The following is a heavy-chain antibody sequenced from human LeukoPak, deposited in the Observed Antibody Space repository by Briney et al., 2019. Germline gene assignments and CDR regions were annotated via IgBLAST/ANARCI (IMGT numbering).Heavy chain of an antibody. Sequence: QPGGSLRLSCAASGFTFSSYWMSWVRQAPGKGLEWVANIKQDGSEKYYVDSVKGRFTISRDNAKNSLYLQMNSLRAEDTAVYYCARAREDYVWGSYRYRYFDYWGQGTLVTVSS. CDR3: ARAREDYVWGSYRYRYFDY. J-gene: IGHJ4*02. D-gene: IGHD3-16*02. CDR2: IKQDGSEK. CDR1: GFTFSSYW. V-gene: IGHV3-7*01.